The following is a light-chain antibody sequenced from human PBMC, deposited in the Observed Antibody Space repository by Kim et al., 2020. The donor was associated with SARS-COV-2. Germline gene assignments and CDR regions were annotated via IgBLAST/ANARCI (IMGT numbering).Light chain of an antibody. J-gene: IGKJ1*01. CDR2: GAS. CDR3: QQYGTSRGT. Sequence: SPGGKATPSCRASQSVSTNSLAWYQQKPGQAPRLLIYGASSRATGIPDRFSGSGSGTDFTLTISRLEPEDFAVYYCQQYGTSRGTFGQGTKVEIK. V-gene: IGKV3-20*01. CDR1: QSVSTNS.